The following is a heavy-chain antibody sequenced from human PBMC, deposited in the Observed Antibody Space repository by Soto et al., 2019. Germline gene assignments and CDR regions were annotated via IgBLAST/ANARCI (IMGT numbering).Heavy chain of an antibody. CDR3: ATDAGVRVVPTRGEDWYFDL. CDR1: GGSISSYY. Sequence: QVQLQESGPRLVKPSETLSLTCTVSGGSISSYYWSWIRQTPGKGLEWIGYIYYSGSTNYNPSLKSRVTISIDTSKKQFSLKLNSVTVADTAVYYYATDAGVRVVPTRGEDWYFDLWGRGTLVSVSS. CDR2: IYYSGST. V-gene: IGHV4-59*01. J-gene: IGHJ2*01. D-gene: IGHD5-12*01.